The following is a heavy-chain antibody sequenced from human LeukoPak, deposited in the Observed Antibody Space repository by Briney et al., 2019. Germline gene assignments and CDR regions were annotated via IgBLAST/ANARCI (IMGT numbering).Heavy chain of an antibody. CDR2: ISKDGSNK. J-gene: IGHJ4*02. Sequence: PGGSLRLSCAASGFTFSTYGMHWVRQAPGEGLEWVAVISKDGSNKYYADSVKGRFTISRDNSKNTLFLQMNSLRAEDTAVYYCAKTKVRATVAVLDYWGQGTLVTVSS. CDR1: GFTFSTYG. V-gene: IGHV3-30*18. CDR3: AKTKVRATVAVLDY. D-gene: IGHD1-26*01.